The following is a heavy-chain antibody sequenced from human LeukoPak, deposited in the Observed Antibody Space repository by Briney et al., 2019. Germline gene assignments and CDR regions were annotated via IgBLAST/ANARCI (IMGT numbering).Heavy chain of an antibody. D-gene: IGHD3-16*02. CDR2: INPSGGST. J-gene: IGHJ4*02. CDR3: ARGELYYDYVWGSYRYPYYFDY. CDR1: GYTFTSYY. V-gene: IGHV1-46*01. Sequence: ASVKVSCKASGYTFTSYYMHWVRQAPGQGLEWMGIINPSGGSTSYAQKFQGRVTMTRDMSTSTVYMELSSLRSEDTAVYYCARGELYYDYVWGSYRYPYYFDYWGQGTLVTVSS.